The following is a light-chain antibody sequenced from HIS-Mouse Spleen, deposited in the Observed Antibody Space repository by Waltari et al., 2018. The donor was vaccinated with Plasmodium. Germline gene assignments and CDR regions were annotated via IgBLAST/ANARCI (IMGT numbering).Light chain of an antibody. J-gene: IGLJ1*01. Sequence: SSELTQDPAVSVALGQTVRITCQGDSLRSYYASWYQQKPGQAPVLVIYGKNNRTSGSPDRFSGDSSGNTACLTITGAQAEDEADYYCNSRDSSGNHVFGTGTKVTVL. CDR3: NSRDSSGNHV. CDR1: SLRSYY. V-gene: IGLV3-19*01. CDR2: GKN.